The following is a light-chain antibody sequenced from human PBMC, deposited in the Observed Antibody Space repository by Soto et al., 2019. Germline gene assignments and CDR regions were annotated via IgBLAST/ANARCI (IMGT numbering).Light chain of an antibody. CDR3: QQYNSYHET. V-gene: IGKV1-5*03. CDR2: KAS. CDR1: QSINNW. J-gene: IGKJ1*01. Sequence: DIQMTQSPSTLSASVGDRVNITCRASQSINNWLAWYQQKPGKAPKLLIFKASSLKSGVPSRFSGSGSGTEFALTISSLQPDDFATYYCQQYNSYHETFGQGTKVEIK.